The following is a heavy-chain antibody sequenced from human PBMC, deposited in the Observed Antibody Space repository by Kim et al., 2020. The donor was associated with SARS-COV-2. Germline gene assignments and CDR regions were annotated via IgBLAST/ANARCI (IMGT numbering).Heavy chain of an antibody. CDR1: GFTFSSYG. Sequence: GGSLRLSCAASGFTFSSYGMHWVRQAPGKGLEWVAVISYDGSNKYYADSVKGRFTISRDNSKNTLYLQMNSLRAEDTAVYYCAKVLGYCSGGSCYTVDY. V-gene: IGHV3-30*18. J-gene: IGHJ4*01. D-gene: IGHD2-15*01. CDR3: AKVLGYCSGGSCYTVDY. CDR2: ISYDGSNK.